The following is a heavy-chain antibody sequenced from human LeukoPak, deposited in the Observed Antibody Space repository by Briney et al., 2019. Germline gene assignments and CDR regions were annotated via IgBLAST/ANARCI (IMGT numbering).Heavy chain of an antibody. CDR1: GYTFTSYG. CDR3: ARVPMYYDDSSGYYRSRFDY. CDR2: ISAYNGNT. D-gene: IGHD3-22*01. V-gene: IGHV1-18*01. Sequence: ASVKVSCKASGYTFTSYGISWVRQAPGQGLEWMGWISAYNGNTNYAQKLQGRVTMTTDTSTSTAYMELRSLRSDDTAVYYCARVPMYYDDSSGYYRSRFDYWGQGTLVTVSS. J-gene: IGHJ4*02.